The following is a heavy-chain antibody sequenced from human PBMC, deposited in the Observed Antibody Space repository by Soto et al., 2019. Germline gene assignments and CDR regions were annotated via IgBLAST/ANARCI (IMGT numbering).Heavy chain of an antibody. CDR2: IYNSGRT. D-gene: IGHD3-16*01. Sequence: SETLSLTCTVSGGSISSGDYYWSWIRQPPGKGLEWIGYIYNSGRTSYNPSLESRFTISLDTSKNQFSLRLRSVTAADTAVYFCARDLGARSGALDIWGQGTKVTVSS. V-gene: IGHV4-30-4*01. CDR3: ARDLGARSGALDI. J-gene: IGHJ3*02. CDR1: GGSISSGDYY.